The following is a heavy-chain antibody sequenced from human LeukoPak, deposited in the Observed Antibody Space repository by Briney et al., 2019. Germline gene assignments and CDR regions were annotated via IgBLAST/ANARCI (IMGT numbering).Heavy chain of an antibody. V-gene: IGHV3-21*01. CDR1: GFTFSTYS. J-gene: IGHJ4*02. CDR3: ARDAGDYGGLARDY. CDR2: ISSGSSYI. D-gene: IGHD4-23*01. Sequence: PGGSLRLSCAASGFTFSTYSMNWVRQAPGKGLEWVSSISSGSSYIHYADSVKGRFTISRDNTKNSLYLQMNTLRAEDTAVYYCARDAGDYGGLARDYWGQGTLVTVSS.